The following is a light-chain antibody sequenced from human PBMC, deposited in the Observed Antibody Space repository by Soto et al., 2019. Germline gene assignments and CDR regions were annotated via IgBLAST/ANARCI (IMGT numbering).Light chain of an antibody. CDR1: QSVSSY. CDR2: DAS. CDR3: QQRSNWPLYT. J-gene: IGKJ2*01. Sequence: EIVLTQSPATLSLSPGERATLSCRASQSVSSYSAWYQQKPGQAPRLLIYDASNRATGIPARFSGSGSGTDFTRTISSLEPEDFAVYYCQQRSNWPLYTFGQGTKLEIK. V-gene: IGKV3-11*01.